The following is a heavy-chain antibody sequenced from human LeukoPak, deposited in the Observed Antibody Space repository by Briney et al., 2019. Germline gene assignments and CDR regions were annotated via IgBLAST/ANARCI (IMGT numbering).Heavy chain of an antibody. D-gene: IGHD5-18*01. J-gene: IGHJ4*02. CDR1: GFSFSDFG. V-gene: IGHV3-30*02. Sequence: QAGGSLRLSCEAPGFSFSDFGMHWVRQAPGKGLEWVACIRYDGTKKNHADSVKGRFTISRDNSKKTLYLQMNSLRGEDTAVYYCAKDMEDTAMDLVADFDSWGQGTLVTVSS. CDR2: IRYDGTKK. CDR3: AKDMEDTAMDLVADFDS.